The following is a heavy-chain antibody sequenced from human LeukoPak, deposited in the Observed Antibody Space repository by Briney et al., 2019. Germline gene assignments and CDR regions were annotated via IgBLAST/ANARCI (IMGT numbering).Heavy chain of an antibody. CDR1: GFTFSSYS. D-gene: IGHD1-26*01. CDR2: ISSSSSTI. CDR3: AKNMVGATIGTLDY. Sequence: PGGSLRLSCAASGFTFSSYSMNWVRQAPGKGLEWVSYISSSSSTIYYADSVKGRFTISRDNAKNSLYLQMNSLRAEDTAVYYCAKNMVGATIGTLDYWGQGTLVTVSS. V-gene: IGHV3-48*01. J-gene: IGHJ4*02.